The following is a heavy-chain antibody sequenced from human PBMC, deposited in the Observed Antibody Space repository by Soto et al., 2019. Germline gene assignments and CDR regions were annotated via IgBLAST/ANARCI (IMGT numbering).Heavy chain of an antibody. Sequence: ASVKVSCKASGYSFTSYYMHWVRQAPGQGLEWMGIINPSGGSTSYAQKFQGRVTMTRDTSTSTVYMELSSLRSEDTAVYYCARYNWNWRWFDPWGQGTLVTVSS. CDR3: ARYNWNWRWFDP. CDR2: INPSGGST. J-gene: IGHJ5*02. CDR1: GYSFTSYY. V-gene: IGHV1-46*01. D-gene: IGHD1-7*01.